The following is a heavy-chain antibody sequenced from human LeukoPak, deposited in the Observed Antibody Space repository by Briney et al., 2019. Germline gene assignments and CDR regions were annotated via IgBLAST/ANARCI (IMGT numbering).Heavy chain of an antibody. D-gene: IGHD5-24*01. CDR1: GGTFSSYA. CDR3: ANEDGSTFDY. V-gene: IGHV1-69*05. Sequence: ASVKVSCKASGGTFSSYAISWVGQAPGQGLEWMGRIIPIFGTANYAQKFQGRVTITTDESTSTAYMELSSLRSEDTAVYYCANEDGSTFDYWGQGTLVTVSS. CDR2: IIPIFGTA. J-gene: IGHJ4*02.